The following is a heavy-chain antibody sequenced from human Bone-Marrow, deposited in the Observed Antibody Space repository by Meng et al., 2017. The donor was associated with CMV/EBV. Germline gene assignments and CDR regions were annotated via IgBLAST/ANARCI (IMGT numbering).Heavy chain of an antibody. Sequence: GESLKISCAASGFTFSSYAMSWVRQAPGKGPECVSVIYSGGGTTFYADSVKGRFTISRDNSKNTLYLQMNSLRAEDTAVYYCANGPDCSSTSCENWFDPWGQGPLVTVSS. CDR1: GFTFSSYA. J-gene: IGHJ5*02. V-gene: IGHV3-23*03. CDR2: IYSGGGTT. D-gene: IGHD2-2*01. CDR3: ANGPDCSSTSCENWFDP.